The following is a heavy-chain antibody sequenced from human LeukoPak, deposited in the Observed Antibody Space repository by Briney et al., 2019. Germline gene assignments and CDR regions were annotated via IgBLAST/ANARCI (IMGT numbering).Heavy chain of an antibody. Sequence: PGGSLRLSCEASGFIFDDYGMSWVRQIPGKGLEWVSGISWDGGNTGYADSVKGRFTISRDNAKNSLYLQMNSLRVEDTALYYCATEKGYYNSNGYPTYWGQGTLVTVSS. CDR1: GFIFDDYG. CDR3: ATEKGYYNSNGYPTY. CDR2: ISWDGGNT. J-gene: IGHJ4*02. D-gene: IGHD3-22*01. V-gene: IGHV3-20*04.